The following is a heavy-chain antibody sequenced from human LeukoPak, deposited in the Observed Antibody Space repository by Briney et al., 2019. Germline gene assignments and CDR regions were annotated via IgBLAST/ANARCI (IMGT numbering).Heavy chain of an antibody. CDR2: IYPGDSDT. V-gene: IGHV5-51*01. Sequence: GESLKISCKASGYTFANYWIVWVRQMPGKGLEWMGIIYPGDSDTRYSPSFQGQVTISADKSISTAYLQWSSLKASDTAMYYCASPQGAILVGAFDIWGQGTMVTVSS. CDR1: GYTFANYW. D-gene: IGHD1-26*01. J-gene: IGHJ3*02. CDR3: ASPQGAILVGAFDI.